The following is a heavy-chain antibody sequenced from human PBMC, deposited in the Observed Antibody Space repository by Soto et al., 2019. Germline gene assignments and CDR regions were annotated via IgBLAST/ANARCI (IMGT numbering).Heavy chain of an antibody. J-gene: IGHJ4*02. D-gene: IGHD3-22*01. V-gene: IGHV1-18*01. CDR1: GYTLTSYV. Sequence: ASGKVSCKASGYTLTSYVISWVRQAPGQGLEWMGWISAYNCNTNYAQKLQGRVTISTATSTSTVYMELRSLRSDDTAVYYCARYPQITYYFASSCYYSFEYWGQGTLVTVSS. CDR3: ARYPQITYYFASSCYYSFEY. CDR2: ISAYNCNT.